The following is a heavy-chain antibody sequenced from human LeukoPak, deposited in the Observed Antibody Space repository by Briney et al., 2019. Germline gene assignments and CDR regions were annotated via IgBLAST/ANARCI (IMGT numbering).Heavy chain of an antibody. D-gene: IGHD5-18*01. V-gene: IGHV4-30-4*01. CDR1: GGSISSGDYY. CDR2: IYYSGST. CDR3: ARGRGSYGYYFDY. Sequence: SETLSLTCTVSGGSISSGDYYWSWIRQPPGKGLEWIGYIYYSGSTYYNPSLKSRVTISVDTSKNQFSLKLSSVTAADTAVYYCARGRGSYGYYFDYWGQGTLVTVSS. J-gene: IGHJ4*02.